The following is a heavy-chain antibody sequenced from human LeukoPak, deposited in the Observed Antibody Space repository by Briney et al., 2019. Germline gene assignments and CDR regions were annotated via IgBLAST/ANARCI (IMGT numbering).Heavy chain of an antibody. V-gene: IGHV4-59*01. CDR1: GGSISSYY. CDR3: ARERFVGLDY. J-gene: IGHJ4*02. Sequence: SETLSLTCTVSGGSISSYYWSWIRQPPGKELEWIGYIYYSGSTNYNPSLKSRVTISVDTSKNQFSLKLSSVTAADTAVYYCARERFVGLDYWGQGTLVTVSS. D-gene: IGHD2-15*01. CDR2: IYYSGST.